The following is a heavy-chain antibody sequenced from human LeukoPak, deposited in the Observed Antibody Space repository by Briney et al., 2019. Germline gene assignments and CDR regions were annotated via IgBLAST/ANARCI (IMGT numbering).Heavy chain of an antibody. CDR1: GYIFTAYY. J-gene: IGHJ4*02. CDR3: ARDPGRYFDY. V-gene: IGHV1-2*02. CDR2: INPNNGGT. Sequence: ASVKVSCKASGYIFTAYYMHWVRQAPGQGLEWMGWINPNNGGTNYAQEFQGRVTMTRDTSISTAYMELRRLRSDDTAVYYCARDPGRYFDYWGQGTLVTVSS.